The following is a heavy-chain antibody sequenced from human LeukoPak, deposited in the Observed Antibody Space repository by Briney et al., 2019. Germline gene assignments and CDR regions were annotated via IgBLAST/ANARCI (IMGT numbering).Heavy chain of an antibody. D-gene: IGHD3-10*01. J-gene: IGHJ3*02. CDR3: ARIIPYDAFDI. V-gene: IGHV5-51*01. CDR1: GYSFTSYW. Sequence: GESLKISCKGSGYSFTSYWIGWVRQMPGKGLEWMGIIYPGDSDTRYSPSFQGQVTISADKSITTAYLQWFSLKASDTAMYYCARIIPYDAFDIWGQGTMVTVSS. CDR2: IYPGDSDT.